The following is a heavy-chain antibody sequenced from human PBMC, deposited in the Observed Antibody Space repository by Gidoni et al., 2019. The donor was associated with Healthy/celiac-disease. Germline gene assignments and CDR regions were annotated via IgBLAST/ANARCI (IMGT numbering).Heavy chain of an antibody. CDR2: ISGDGGST. V-gene: IGHV3-43*02. CDR1: GFTFDDYA. Sequence: EVQLVESGGGVVQPGGSLRLSCAASGFTFDDYARHWVRQAPGKGLVGVSLISGDGGSTYYADSVKGRFTISRDNSKNSLYLQMNSLRTEDTALYYCAKGTYCGGDCYSSPYGMDVWGQGTTVTVSS. CDR3: AKGTYCGGDCYSSPYGMDV. D-gene: IGHD2-21*02. J-gene: IGHJ6*02.